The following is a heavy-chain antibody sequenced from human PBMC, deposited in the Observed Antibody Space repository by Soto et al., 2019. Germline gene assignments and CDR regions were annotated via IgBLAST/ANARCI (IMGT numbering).Heavy chain of an antibody. CDR3: ATDKYGAGRVGVHS. D-gene: IGHD1-26*01. V-gene: IGHV1-69*08. CDR2: IVPTLRIT. Sequence: QVQLVQSGAEVKKPGASLRVSCETSGGTSTIYTITWVRQAPGQGLQWMGRIVPTLRITNYAQEFQGRLTLTADSSTRTAPIELTSLTSEDTAVSYCATDKYGAGRVGVHSWGQGTLVTVSS. J-gene: IGHJ5*02. CDR1: GGTSTIYT.